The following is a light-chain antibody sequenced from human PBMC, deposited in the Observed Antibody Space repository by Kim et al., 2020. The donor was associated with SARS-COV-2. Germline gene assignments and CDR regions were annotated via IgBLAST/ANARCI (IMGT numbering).Light chain of an antibody. V-gene: IGLV1-40*01. Sequence: VTISCTGSSSNLGAGYNVRWYQQLPGTAPTLLIYGNNNRPSAVPDRFSGSESGTSASLAITGLQAEDEADYYCQSYDSSLSGSVVFGGGTQLTVL. CDR2: GNN. CDR3: QSYDSSLSGSVV. J-gene: IGLJ2*01. CDR1: SSNLGAGYN.